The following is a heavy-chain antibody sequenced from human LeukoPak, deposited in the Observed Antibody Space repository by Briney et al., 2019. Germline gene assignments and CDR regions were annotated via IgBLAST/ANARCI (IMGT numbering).Heavy chain of an antibody. CDR3: AKGTYYDFWSGYYGGSAFDI. D-gene: IGHD3-3*01. V-gene: IGHV3-23*01. CDR1: GFTFSSYA. J-gene: IGHJ3*02. CDR2: ISGSGGST. Sequence: PGGSLRLSCAASGFTFSSYAMSWVRQAPGKGLEWVSGISGSGGSTYYADSVKGRFTISRDNSKNTLYLQMNSLRAEDTAVYYCAKGTYYDFWSGYYGGSAFDIWGQGTKVTVSS.